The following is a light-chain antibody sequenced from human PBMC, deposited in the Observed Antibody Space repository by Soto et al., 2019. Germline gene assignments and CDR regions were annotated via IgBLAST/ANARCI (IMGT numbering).Light chain of an antibody. CDR1: QSVSRSY. V-gene: IGKV3-20*01. J-gene: IGKJ2*01. CDR2: ATS. CDR3: QQYGSYPYT. Sequence: EIVLTQSPGTLSLSPGERATLSCRASQSVSRSYLAWYQQNPGQPPSLLIYATSSRATGIPDRFSGSGSGTDFTLTISRLEHEDFAVYYCQQYGSYPYTFGQGTKLEIK.